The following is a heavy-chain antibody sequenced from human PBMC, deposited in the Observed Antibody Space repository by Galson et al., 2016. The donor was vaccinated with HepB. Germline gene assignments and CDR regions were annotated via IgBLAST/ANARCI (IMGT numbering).Heavy chain of an antibody. D-gene: IGHD1-26*01. CDR3: SKGHAANPGAPRVDY. J-gene: IGHJ4*02. V-gene: IGHV3-23*01. Sequence: SLRLSCAASGFTFSNYAMTWVRQAPGKGLEWVSSISSSYSTYYADSVKGRFTISRDNSKNTLYLQMIDLRAEDTAVFYCSKGHAANPGAPRVDYWGRGTLVTASS. CDR2: ISSSYST. CDR1: GFTFSNYA.